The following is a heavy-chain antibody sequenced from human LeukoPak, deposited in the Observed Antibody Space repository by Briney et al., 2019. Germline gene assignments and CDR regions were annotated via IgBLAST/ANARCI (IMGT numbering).Heavy chain of an antibody. Sequence: GGSLTLSCAVSGFSFNTYEMNWVRQPPGKGLEWISYVASSGTTKYYADSVQSRFTISRDNAKNSLYLQMNSLRVEDTAVYYCARGGWHYVFNYWGQGTLVTVSS. CDR1: GFSFNTYE. D-gene: IGHD6-19*01. CDR2: VASSGTTK. CDR3: ARGGWHYVFNY. V-gene: IGHV3-48*03. J-gene: IGHJ4*02.